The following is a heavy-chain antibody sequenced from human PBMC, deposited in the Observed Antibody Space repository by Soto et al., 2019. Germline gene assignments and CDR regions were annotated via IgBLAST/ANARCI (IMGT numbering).Heavy chain of an antibody. J-gene: IGHJ4*02. Sequence: CGLTLVNPAPTLPLTCTFSGFSIITTAVGVGWVRQPPGKALEWLALIYCNDDKLYRPSLRTRLTIAKDSSKNQVVLTMTNMDPVDTATYHCAHRPYDGTLPFDYWGQGIMVTVSS. V-gene: IGHV2-5*01. CDR3: AHRPYDGTLPFDY. CDR1: GFSIITTAVG. D-gene: IGHD5-12*01. CDR2: IYCNDDK.